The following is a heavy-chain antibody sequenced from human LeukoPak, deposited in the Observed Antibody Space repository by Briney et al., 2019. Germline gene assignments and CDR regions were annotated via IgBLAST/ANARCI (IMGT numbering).Heavy chain of an antibody. Sequence: SETLSLTCTVSGGSISSSSYYWGWIRQPPGKGLEWIGSIYYSGSTYYNPSLKSRVTISVDTSKNQFSLKLRSVTAADTAVYYWARHRGGGSYRYPYFQHWGQGTLVTVSS. V-gene: IGHV4-39*01. D-gene: IGHD3-16*02. J-gene: IGHJ1*01. CDR3: ARHRGGGSYRYPYFQH. CDR1: GGSISSSSYY. CDR2: IYYSGST.